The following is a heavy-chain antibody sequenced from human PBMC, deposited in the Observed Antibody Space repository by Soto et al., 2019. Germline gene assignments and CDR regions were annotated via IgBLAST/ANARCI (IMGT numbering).Heavy chain of an antibody. J-gene: IGHJ4*02. D-gene: IGHD6-13*01. CDR2: IYYSGST. V-gene: IGHV4-59*08. Sequence: SETLSLTCTVSGGSISGFYWSWIRQPPGKGLEWIGFIYYSGSTNYNPSLKSRVTISVDTSKTQFSLMLRSVTAADTAVYYCARGHPLVDYWGQGTLVTVSS. CDR3: ARGHPLVDY. CDR1: GGSISGFY.